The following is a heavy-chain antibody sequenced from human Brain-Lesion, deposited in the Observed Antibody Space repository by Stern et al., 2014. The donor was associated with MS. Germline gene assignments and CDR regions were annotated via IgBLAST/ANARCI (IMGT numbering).Heavy chain of an antibody. CDR1: GFTFSNYW. D-gene: IGHD3-10*01. CDR3: ARGERWFDS. Sequence: VQLVQSGGGLVQPGGSLRLSCAASGFTFSNYWMHWVRQAPGKGLEGVSRVNNDGRRKSYADAVKGRFTMSRDNAKNTLYLQMNSLRVEDTAIYYCARGERWFDSWGQGTLVTVSS. V-gene: IGHV3-74*02. CDR2: VNNDGRRK. J-gene: IGHJ5*01.